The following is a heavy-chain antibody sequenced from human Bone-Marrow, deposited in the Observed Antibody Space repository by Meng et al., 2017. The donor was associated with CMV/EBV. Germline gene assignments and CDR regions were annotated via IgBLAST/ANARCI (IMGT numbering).Heavy chain of an antibody. CDR3: ASGDSSWFDP. Sequence: SETLSLTCTVSGGSISSGGYYWSWIRQHPGKGLEWIGYIYYSGSTYYNPSLKSRVTISVDTSKNQFSLKLSSVTAADTAVYYCASGDSSWFDPWGQGTLVTVSS. V-gene: IGHV4-31*03. CDR2: IYYSGST. CDR1: GGSISSGGYY. D-gene: IGHD7-27*01. J-gene: IGHJ5*02.